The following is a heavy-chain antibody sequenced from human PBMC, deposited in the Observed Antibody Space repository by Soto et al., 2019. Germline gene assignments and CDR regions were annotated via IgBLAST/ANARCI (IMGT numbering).Heavy chain of an antibody. CDR3: ARGDLNDFWSGYYRYYYGMDV. J-gene: IGHJ6*02. CDR2: IWYDGSNK. Sequence: QVQLVESGGGVVQPGRSLRLSCAASGFTFSSYGMLWVRQAPGKGLEWVAVIWYDGSNKYYADSVKGRFTTSRDNSKNTLYLQMNSLRAEDTAVYYCARGDLNDFWSGYYRYYYGMDVWGQGTTVTVSS. D-gene: IGHD3-3*01. V-gene: IGHV3-33*01. CDR1: GFTFSSYG.